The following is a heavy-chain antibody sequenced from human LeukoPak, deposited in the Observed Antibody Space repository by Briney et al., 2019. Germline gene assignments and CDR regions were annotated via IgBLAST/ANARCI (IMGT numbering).Heavy chain of an antibody. V-gene: IGHV4-4*07. D-gene: IGHD2-2*01. CDR3: ATLSVVVPAAGY. J-gene: IGHJ4*02. CDR2: IYTSGST. Sequence: SETLSLACTVSGGSISSYYWSWIRQPAGKGLEWIGRIYTSGSTNYNPSLKSRVTMSVDTSKNQFSLKLSSVTAADTAVYYCATLSVVVPAAGYWGQGTLVTVSS. CDR1: GGSISSYY.